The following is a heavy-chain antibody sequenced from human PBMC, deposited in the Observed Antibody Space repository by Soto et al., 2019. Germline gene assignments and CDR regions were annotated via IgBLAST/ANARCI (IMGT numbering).Heavy chain of an antibody. CDR1: GDSISTYY. V-gene: IGHV4-59*01. Sequence: QVQLQESGPGLVKPSETLSLTCAVSGDSISTYYCMWIRQPPGKGLESIGYLYYGRSANYNPSLTSRVTLSVDTSTNQCSLTLSSMTAADTAVYYCALRSMAVVPAYWGQGTLVTVSS. CDR3: ALRSMAVVPAY. J-gene: IGHJ4*02. D-gene: IGHD3-22*01. CDR2: LYYGRSA.